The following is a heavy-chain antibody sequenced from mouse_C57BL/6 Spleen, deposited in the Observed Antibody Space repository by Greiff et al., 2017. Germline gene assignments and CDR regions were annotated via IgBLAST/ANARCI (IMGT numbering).Heavy chain of an antibody. V-gene: IGHV5-4*01. CDR2: ISDGGSYT. CDR1: GFTFSSYA. J-gene: IGHJ3*01. Sequence: EVKLMESGGGLVKPGGSLKLSCAASGFTFSSYAMSWVRQTPEKRLEWVATISDGGSYTYYPDNVKGRFTISRDNAKNNLYLQMSHLKSEDTAMYYCARDYGNYAWFAYRGEGALGTVSA. CDR3: ARDYGNYAWFAY. D-gene: IGHD2-1*01.